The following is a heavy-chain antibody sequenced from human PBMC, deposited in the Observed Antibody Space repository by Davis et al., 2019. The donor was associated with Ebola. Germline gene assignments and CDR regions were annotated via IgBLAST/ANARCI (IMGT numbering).Heavy chain of an antibody. Sequence: ASVKVSCKASGYTFTSYYMHWVRQAPGQGLEWMGIINSSGGSTSYAQKFQGRVTMTRDTSTSTVYMELSSLRSEDTAVYYCARDLFSAIVGATTIDYWGQGTLVTVSS. J-gene: IGHJ4*02. V-gene: IGHV1-46*01. CDR2: INSSGGST. CDR1: GYTFTSYY. CDR3: ARDLFSAIVGATTIDY. D-gene: IGHD1-26*01.